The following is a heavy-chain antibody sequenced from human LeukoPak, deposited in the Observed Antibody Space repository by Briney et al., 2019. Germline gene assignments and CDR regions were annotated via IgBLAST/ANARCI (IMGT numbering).Heavy chain of an antibody. CDR2: IYSSGST. D-gene: IGHD6-19*01. J-gene: IGHJ4*02. V-gene: IGHV4-4*07. Sequence: TLSLTCAVSGGSISSFYWSWVPQPAGKGLEWIGRIYSSGSTNYNPSLKSRVTMSVDTSKNQFSLKLSSVTAADTAVYYCARGSSGWYSIDYWGQGTLVTVSS. CDR1: GGSISSFY. CDR3: ARGSSGWYSIDY.